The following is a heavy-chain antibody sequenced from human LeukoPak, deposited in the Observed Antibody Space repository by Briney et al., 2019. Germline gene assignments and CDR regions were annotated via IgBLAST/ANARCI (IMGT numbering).Heavy chain of an antibody. Sequence: SETLSLTCTVSGGSISSYYWSWIRQPPGKGLEWIGYIYYSGSTNYNPSLKSRVTISVDTSKNQFSLKLSSVTAADTAVYYCASQSASSGWFGYWGQGTLVTVSS. V-gene: IGHV4-59*01. CDR2: IYYSGST. D-gene: IGHD6-19*01. CDR1: GGSISSYY. J-gene: IGHJ5*01. CDR3: ASQSASSGWFGY.